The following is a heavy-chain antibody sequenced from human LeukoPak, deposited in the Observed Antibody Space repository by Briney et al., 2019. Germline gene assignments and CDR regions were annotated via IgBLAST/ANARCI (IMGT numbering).Heavy chain of an antibody. V-gene: IGHV4-4*07. CDR2: IYTSGST. Sequence: SETLSLTCTVSGGSISSYYWSWIRQPAGKGLEWIGRIYTSGSTNYNPSLKSRVTMSVDTSKNQFSLKLSSVTAADTAVYYCARHSSGYRFANAFDIWGQGTMVTVSS. D-gene: IGHD3-22*01. CDR1: GGSISSYY. CDR3: ARHSSGYRFANAFDI. J-gene: IGHJ3*02.